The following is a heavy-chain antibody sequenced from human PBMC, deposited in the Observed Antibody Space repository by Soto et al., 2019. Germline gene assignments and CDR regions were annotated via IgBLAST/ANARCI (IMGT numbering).Heavy chain of an antibody. D-gene: IGHD3-3*01. CDR2: ISGSDGKT. Sequence: ALRHSCADPRCIFCIYELSWVRQAPGKGLEGVATISGSDGKTFYADSVKGRFSNSRDTSQNTLDLQMNGLKADDTDIYYSARWSDLDYWGQGTRVTVSS. V-gene: IGHV3-23*01. CDR1: RCIFCIYE. CDR3: ARWSDLDY. J-gene: IGHJ4*02.